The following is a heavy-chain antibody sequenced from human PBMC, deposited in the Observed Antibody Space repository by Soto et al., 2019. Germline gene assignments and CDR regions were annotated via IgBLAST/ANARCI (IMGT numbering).Heavy chain of an antibody. CDR1: GYTFTSYG. Sequence: QVQLVQSGAEVKKPGASVKVSCKASGYTFTSYGISWVRQAPGQGLEWMGWISAYNGNTNYAQKLQGRVTMTTDTSTSTAYREMRSLGSDDTAVYYCARDVVDTATGYYYGMDVWGQGTTVTVSS. D-gene: IGHD5-18*01. V-gene: IGHV1-18*01. CDR3: ARDVVDTATGYYYGMDV. J-gene: IGHJ6*02. CDR2: ISAYNGNT.